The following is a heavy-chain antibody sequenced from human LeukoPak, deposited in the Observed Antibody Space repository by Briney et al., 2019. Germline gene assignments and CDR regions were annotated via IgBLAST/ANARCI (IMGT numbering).Heavy chain of an antibody. V-gene: IGHV3-30*18. D-gene: IGHD2-15*01. CDR2: ISYDESDK. CDR3: AKGVVAATNAAYYGMDV. J-gene: IGHJ6*02. Sequence: GGSLRLFCAASGFTFSNYGMHWVRQAPDKGLEWVAVISYDESDKYYADSVKGRFTISRDDSKNTLYLQMNSLRPEDTAVYYCAKGVVAATNAAYYGMDVWGQGTTVTVSS. CDR1: GFTFSNYG.